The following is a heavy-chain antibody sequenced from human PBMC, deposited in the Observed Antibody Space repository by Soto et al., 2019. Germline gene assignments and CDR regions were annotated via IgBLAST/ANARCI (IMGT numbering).Heavy chain of an antibody. D-gene: IGHD2-2*01. CDR1: GFTFSSYS. CDR2: ISSSSSTI. V-gene: IGHV3-48*02. Sequence: GGSLGLSCAASGFTFSSYSMNWVRQAPGKGLEWVSYISSSSSTIYYADSVKGRFTISRDNAKNSLYLQMNSLRDEDTAVYYCARDWGYCSSTSCYQVGEFDYWGQGTLVTVSS. CDR3: ARDWGYCSSTSCYQVGEFDY. J-gene: IGHJ4*02.